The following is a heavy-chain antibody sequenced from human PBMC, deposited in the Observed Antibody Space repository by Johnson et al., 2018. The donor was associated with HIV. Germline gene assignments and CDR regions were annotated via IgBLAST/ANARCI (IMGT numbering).Heavy chain of an antibody. Sequence: QEQLVESGGGVVQPGGSLRLSCAASGFNFNNYGMHWVRQAPGKGLEWVAFIRYDGGNKYYADSMKGRFTISRDISKKTLDLQIDSLRPEDSGVYYCAKGEAQEGWIQLQSYAFDFWGQGTTVTVSS. V-gene: IGHV3-30*02. CDR3: AKGEAQEGWIQLQSYAFDF. J-gene: IGHJ3*01. CDR1: GFNFNNYG. CDR2: IRYDGGNK. D-gene: IGHD5-18*01.